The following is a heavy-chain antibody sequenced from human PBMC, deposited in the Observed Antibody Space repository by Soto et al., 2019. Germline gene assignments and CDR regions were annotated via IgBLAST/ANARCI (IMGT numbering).Heavy chain of an antibody. CDR2: IIPIFGTA. D-gene: IGHD4-17*01. CDR1: GGTFSGYA. V-gene: IGHV1-69*01. J-gene: IGHJ4*02. CDR3: ARVTYHYGGNHSSVY. Sequence: QVQLVQSGAEVKKPGSSVKVSCKASGGTFSGYAISWVRQAPGQGLEWMGGIIPIFGTANYAQKFQGRVTITADESTSTAYMELSSLRSEDTAVYYCARVTYHYGGNHSSVYWGQGTLVTVSS.